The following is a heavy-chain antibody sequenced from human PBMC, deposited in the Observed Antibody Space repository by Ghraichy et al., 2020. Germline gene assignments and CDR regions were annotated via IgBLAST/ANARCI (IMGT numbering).Heavy chain of an antibody. V-gene: IGHV3-74*01. Sequence: GESLNISCAASGFTLSNYWMHWVRQAPGKGLVWVSGIKSDGSSTTYADSVKGRFTISRDNAKNTLYLQMNSLRAEDTAVYYCAREYCSGGRCFFGTGGSHFDYWGQGTLVTVYS. D-gene: IGHD2-15*01. J-gene: IGHJ4*02. CDR1: GFTLSNYW. CDR3: AREYCSGGRCFFGTGGSHFDY. CDR2: IKSDGSST.